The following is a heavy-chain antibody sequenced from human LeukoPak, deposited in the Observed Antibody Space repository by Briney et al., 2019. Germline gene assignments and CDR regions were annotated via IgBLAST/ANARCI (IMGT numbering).Heavy chain of an antibody. CDR1: GFTFNSYA. CDR2: ISGSGGGT. V-gene: IGHV3-23*01. J-gene: IGHJ4*02. D-gene: IGHD1-26*01. CDR3: AKDLGRYRNNYFDY. Sequence: GGSLRLSCAASGFTFNSYAMSWVRQAPGRGLEWVATISGSGGGTYYADSVKGRFTISRDDSKNTLYPQMNSLRAEDTAVYYCAKDLGRYRNNYFDYWGQGTLVTVSS.